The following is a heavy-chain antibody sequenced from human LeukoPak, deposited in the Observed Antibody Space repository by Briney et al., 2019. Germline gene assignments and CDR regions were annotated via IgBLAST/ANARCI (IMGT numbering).Heavy chain of an antibody. CDR1: GGSISSGVYY. J-gene: IGHJ4*02. Sequence: SETLSLTCTVSGGSISSGVYYWTWVRQPPGEGLEWIGYISYSGTTYSNPFLKTRLTISTDTSKSQFSLMLTSVTAADTAVYYCARYYCGSTDCPGIDYWGQGTLVTVSS. CDR3: ARYYCGSTDCPGIDY. CDR2: ISYSGTT. D-gene: IGHD2-2*01. V-gene: IGHV4-30-4*01.